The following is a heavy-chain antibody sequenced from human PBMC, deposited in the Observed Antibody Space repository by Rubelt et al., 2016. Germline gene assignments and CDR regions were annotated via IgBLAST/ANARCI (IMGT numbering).Heavy chain of an antibody. CDR3: ARTRSYTSASTLDY. CDR1: GFSLSTSGMC. J-gene: IGHJ4*02. CDR2: IDWDDDK. Sequence: QVTLRESGPALVKPTQTLTLTCTLSGFSLSTSGMCVSLIRQPPGKALEWLARIDWDDDKKYSTSLKTRLTVSKDTSKNQVVLTMTNMDPVDTATYYCARTRSYTSASTLDYWGQGALVTVSS. V-gene: IGHV2-70*15. D-gene: IGHD2-2*01.